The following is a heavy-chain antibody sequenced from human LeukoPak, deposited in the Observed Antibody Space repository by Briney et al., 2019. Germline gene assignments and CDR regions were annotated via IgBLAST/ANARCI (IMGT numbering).Heavy chain of an antibody. J-gene: IGHJ4*02. D-gene: IGHD1-26*01. CDR1: GYTFTSYG. V-gene: IGHV1-69*13. Sequence: SVKVSCKASGYTFTSYGINWVRQAPGQGLEWMGGIIPIFGTANYAQKFQGRVTITADESTSTAYMELSSLRSEDTAVYYCARPREKASYYFDYWGQGTLVTVSS. CDR2: IIPIFGTA. CDR3: ARPREKASYYFDY.